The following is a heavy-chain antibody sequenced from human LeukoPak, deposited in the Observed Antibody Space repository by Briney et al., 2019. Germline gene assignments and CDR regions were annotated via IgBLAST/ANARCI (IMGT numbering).Heavy chain of an antibody. CDR1: GFTFSNYS. J-gene: IGHJ5*02. CDR2: ISSSSSYI. CDR3: ARDLPYSEDWFDP. D-gene: IGHD6-13*01. Sequence: GGSLRLSCAASGFTFSNYSMNWVRQAPGKGLEWVSSISSSSSYIYYADSVKGRFTISRDNAKNSLYLQMNSLRAEDTAVYYCARDLPYSEDWFDPWGQGTLVTVSS. V-gene: IGHV3-21*01.